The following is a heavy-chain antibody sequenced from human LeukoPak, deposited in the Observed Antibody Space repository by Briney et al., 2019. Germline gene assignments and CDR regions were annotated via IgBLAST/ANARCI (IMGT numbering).Heavy chain of an antibody. V-gene: IGHV3-53*01. CDR2: IYSGGST. J-gene: IGHJ4*02. Sequence: SGGSLRLSCAASGFTVSSNYMSWVRQAPGKGLEWVSVIYSGGSTYYADSVKGRFTISRDNSKNTLYLQMNSLRAEDTAVYYCAKSKTYYDILTGYYPYYFDYWGQGTLVTVSS. CDR1: GFTVSSNY. CDR3: AKSKTYYDILTGYYPYYFDY. D-gene: IGHD3-9*01.